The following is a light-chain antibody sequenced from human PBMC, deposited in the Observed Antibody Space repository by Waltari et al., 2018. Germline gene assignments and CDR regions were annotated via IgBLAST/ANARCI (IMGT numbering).Light chain of an antibody. CDR1: SLRSYY. CDR3: NSRDSSGNVV. CDR2: GKN. J-gene: IGLJ2*01. V-gene: IGLV3-19*01. Sequence: SSELTQDPAVSVALGQTVRLTCQGDSLRSYYASWYQQKPGQAPVPVIYGKNNRPSGIPDRFSGSSSGNTASLTITGAQAEDEADYYCNSRDSSGNVVFGGGTKLTVL.